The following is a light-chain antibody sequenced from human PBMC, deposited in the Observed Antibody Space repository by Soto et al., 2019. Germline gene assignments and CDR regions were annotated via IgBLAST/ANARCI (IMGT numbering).Light chain of an antibody. V-gene: IGLV2-23*01. CDR2: EGS. J-gene: IGLJ1*01. CDR3: CSYAGSSTYYV. CDR1: SSDVGNYNL. Sequence: QSALTQPASVSGSRGQSITISCTGTSSDVGNYNLVSWYQQHPGKAPKLMIYEGSKRPSGVSNRFSASKSGNTASLTISGLQAEDEADYYCCSYAGSSTYYVFGTGTKVTVL.